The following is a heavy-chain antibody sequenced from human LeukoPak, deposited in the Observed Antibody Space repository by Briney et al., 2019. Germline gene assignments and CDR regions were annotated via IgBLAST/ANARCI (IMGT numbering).Heavy chain of an antibody. CDR2: INSDGSWT. J-gene: IGHJ4*02. CDR3: VSFYETH. CDR1: GNYW. D-gene: IGHD2/OR15-2a*01. Sequence: PGGSLRLSCAASGNYWMHWVRQVPGKGLVWVSHINSDGSWTSYADSVKGRFTISKDNAKNTVYLQMNSLGAEDTAVYYCVSFYETHWGRGTLVTVSS. V-gene: IGHV3-74*01.